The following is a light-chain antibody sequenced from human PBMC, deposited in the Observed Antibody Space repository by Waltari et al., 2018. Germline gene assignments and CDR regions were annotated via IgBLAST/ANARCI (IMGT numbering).Light chain of an antibody. Sequence: QSALTQPASVSGSPGQSITISCTGTSSDVGGYKYFSWYQQHPGKAPKLMIYDVSKRPSGVSNRFSGSKSGNTASLTISGLQAEDEADYYCCSYAGSSTVVFGGGTKLTVL. V-gene: IGLV2-23*02. CDR1: SSDVGGYKY. CDR2: DVS. CDR3: CSYAGSSTVV. J-gene: IGLJ2*01.